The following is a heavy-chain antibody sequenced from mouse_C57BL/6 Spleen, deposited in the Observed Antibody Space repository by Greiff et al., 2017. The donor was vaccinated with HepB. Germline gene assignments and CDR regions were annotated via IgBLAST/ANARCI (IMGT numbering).Heavy chain of an antibody. J-gene: IGHJ4*01. V-gene: IGHV2-6*01. Sequence: VQGVESGPGLVAPSQSLSITCTVSGFSLTSYGVDWVRQSPGKGLEWLGVILGVGSTNYNSALKSRLSISKDNSKSQVFLKMNSLQTVDTAMYYCARREYSSGYYAMDYWGQGTSVTVSS. CDR3: ARREYSSGYYAMDY. CDR2: ILGVGST. D-gene: IGHD3-2*02. CDR1: GFSLTSYG.